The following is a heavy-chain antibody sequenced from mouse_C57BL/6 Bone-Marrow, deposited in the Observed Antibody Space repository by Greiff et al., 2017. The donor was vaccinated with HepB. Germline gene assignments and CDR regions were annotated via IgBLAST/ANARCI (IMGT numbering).Heavy chain of an antibody. CDR3: YYGSSYF. D-gene: IGHD1-1*01. J-gene: IGHJ2*01. CDR1: GYTFTSYW. Sequence: QVQLKQPGAELVKPGASVKLSCKASGYTFTSYWMQWVKQRPGQGLEWIGEIDPSDSYTNYNQKFKGKATLTVDTYSSTSYMQLSSLTSADSAVYYCYYGSSYFWGQGTTLTVSS. CDR2: IDPSDSYT. V-gene: IGHV1-50*01.